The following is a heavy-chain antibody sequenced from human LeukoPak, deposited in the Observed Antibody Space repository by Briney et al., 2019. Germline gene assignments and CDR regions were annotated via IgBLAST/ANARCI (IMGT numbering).Heavy chain of an antibody. CDR2: ISGSGGST. J-gene: IGHJ4*02. D-gene: IGHD5-18*01. Sequence: PGGSLRLSCAASGFTFSNYAMSWVRQAPGKGLEWVSAISGSGGSTHYADSVKGRFTISRDNAKNSLYLQVNSLRAEDTAVYYCARDRYGYFAPDYWGQGTLVTVSS. CDR1: GFTFSNYA. V-gene: IGHV3-23*01. CDR3: ARDRYGYFAPDY.